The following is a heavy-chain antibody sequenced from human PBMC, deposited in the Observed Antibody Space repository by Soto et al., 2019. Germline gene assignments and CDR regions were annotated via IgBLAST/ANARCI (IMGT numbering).Heavy chain of an antibody. CDR2: FDPKGGET. CDR1: GYTLTELS. J-gene: IGHJ4*02. CDR3: ATVILRHDY. Sequence: APSVKVSCKVSGYTLTELSMHWVRQAPGKGLEWMGGFDPKGGETSYAQKFQGRVTMTRNTSTGTAYMELSSLRSEDTAVYYCATVILRHDYWGQGTLVTVSS. V-gene: IGHV1-24*01.